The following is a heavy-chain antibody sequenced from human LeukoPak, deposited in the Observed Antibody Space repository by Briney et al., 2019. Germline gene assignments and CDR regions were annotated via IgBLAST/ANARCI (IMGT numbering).Heavy chain of an antibody. V-gene: IGHV3-48*02. CDR3: ARSRTTVTKDALDY. CDR2: VSYSSSTI. J-gene: IGHJ4*02. CDR1: GFTFSSYS. D-gene: IGHD4-17*01. Sequence: GGSLRLSCAASGFTFSSYSMNWVRQAPGKGLEWISYVSYSSSTIYYADSVKGRFTISRDNAKNSLYLQMNSLRDEDTAVYYCARSRTTVTKDALDYWGQGTLVTVSS.